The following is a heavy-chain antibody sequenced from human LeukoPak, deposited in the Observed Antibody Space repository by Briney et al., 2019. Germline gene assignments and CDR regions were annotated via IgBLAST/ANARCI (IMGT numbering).Heavy chain of an antibody. CDR3: ARDMGAGDGYNLFDCYYYGMDV. CDR2: ISSSSSTI. CDR1: GFTFSSYS. J-gene: IGHJ6*02. V-gene: IGHV3-48*02. Sequence: GGSLRLSCAASGFTFSSYSMNWVRQAPGKGLEWVSYISSSSSTIYYADSVKGRFTISRDNAKNSLYLQMNSLRDEDTAVYYCARDMGAGDGYNLFDCYYYGMDVWGQGTTVTVSS. D-gene: IGHD5-24*01.